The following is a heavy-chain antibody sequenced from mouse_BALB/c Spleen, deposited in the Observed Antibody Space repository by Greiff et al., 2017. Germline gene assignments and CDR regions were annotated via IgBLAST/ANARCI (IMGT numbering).Heavy chain of an antibody. CDR2: ISSGSSTI. J-gene: IGHJ4*01. V-gene: IGHV5-17*02. CDR3: ARITTVDYAMDY. Sequence: DVMLVESGGGLVQPGGSRKLSCAASGFTFSSFGMHWVRQAPEKGLEWVAYISSGSSTIYYADTVKGRFTISRDNPKNTLFLQMTSLRSEDTAMYYCARITTVDYAMDYWGQGTSVTVSS. D-gene: IGHD1-1*01. CDR1: GFTFSSFG.